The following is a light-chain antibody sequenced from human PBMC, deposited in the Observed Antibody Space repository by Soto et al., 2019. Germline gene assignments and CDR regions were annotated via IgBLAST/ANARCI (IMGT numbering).Light chain of an antibody. V-gene: IGKV3-15*01. CDR2: GAS. J-gene: IGKJ2*01. CDR1: QSVRSN. Sequence: EIVMTQSPATLSVSPGERATLSCRASQSVRSNLAWYQQKPGQAPRLLIYGASTRATGIPARISGSGSGTEFTLTISSLQSEDFAIYYCQQYDEWPPSYTFGQGTKLEI. CDR3: QQYDEWPPSYT.